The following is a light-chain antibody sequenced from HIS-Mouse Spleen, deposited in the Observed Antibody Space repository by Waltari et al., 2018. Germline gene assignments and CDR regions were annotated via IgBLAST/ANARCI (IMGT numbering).Light chain of an antibody. CDR1: QLGDKY. V-gene: IGLV3-1*01. J-gene: IGLJ2*01. CDR3: QAWDSSTVV. Sequence: SYELTQPPSVSVSPGQTASITCSGDQLGDKYACWYQQKPGQSPVLVIYQDRKRASGIPERFSGSNSGNTATLTISGTQAMDEADYYCQAWDSSTVVFGGGTKLTVL. CDR2: QDR.